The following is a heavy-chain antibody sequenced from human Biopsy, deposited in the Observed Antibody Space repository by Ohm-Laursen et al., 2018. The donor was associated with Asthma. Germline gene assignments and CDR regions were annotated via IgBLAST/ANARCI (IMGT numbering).Heavy chain of an antibody. Sequence: SVKVSCNTYGYTFNSAGITWVRQAPGQGLEWMGWISVYNGNTKVAQKLQDRVTMITDTSTSTAYMELRSLRSDDTAVYFCARAVDYSHYYGIDVWGQGTTVTVS. CDR1: GYTFNSAG. D-gene: IGHD3-10*01. CDR3: ARAVDYSHYYGIDV. V-gene: IGHV1-18*01. J-gene: IGHJ6*02. CDR2: ISVYNGNT.